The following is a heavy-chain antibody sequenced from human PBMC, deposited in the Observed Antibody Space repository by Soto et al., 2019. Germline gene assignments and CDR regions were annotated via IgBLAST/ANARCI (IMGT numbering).Heavy chain of an antibody. CDR2: IYYSGST. D-gene: IGHD3-16*02. CDR3: ARSPVGVNYDYIWGSYRFPGFDY. CDR1: GGSISSYY. V-gene: IGHV4-59*01. Sequence: SETLSLTCTVSGGSISSYYWSWIRQPPGKGLEWIGYIYYSGSTNYNPSLKSRVTISVDTSKNQFSLKLSSVTAADTAVYYCARSPVGVNYDYIWGSYRFPGFDYWGQGTLVTVSS. J-gene: IGHJ4*02.